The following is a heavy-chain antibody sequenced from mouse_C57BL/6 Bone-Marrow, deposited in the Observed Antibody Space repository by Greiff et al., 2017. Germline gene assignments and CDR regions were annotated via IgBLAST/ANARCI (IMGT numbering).Heavy chain of an antibody. J-gene: IGHJ3*01. Sequence: QVQLQQSGAELVKPGASVKLSCKASGYTFTSYWMHWVKQRPGLGLEWIGRIDPNSGGTKYNEKFKSKATLTVDKPSSTAYMQLSSLTSEDSAVYYCAREDGYYWFAYWGQGTLVTVSA. CDR1: GYTFTSYW. CDR3: AREDGYYWFAY. V-gene: IGHV1-72*01. CDR2: IDPNSGGT. D-gene: IGHD2-3*01.